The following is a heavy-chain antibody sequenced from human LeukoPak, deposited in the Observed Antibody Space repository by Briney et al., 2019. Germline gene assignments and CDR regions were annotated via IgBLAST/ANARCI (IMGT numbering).Heavy chain of an antibody. V-gene: IGHV3-7*01. CDR3: XRLCDIVVVVXATXAYFDY. CDR1: GFTFSSYW. D-gene: IGHD2-15*01. J-gene: IGHJ4*02. CDR2: IXXDGSXK. Sequence: GGSLRLSCAASGFTFSSYWMSWVRQAPGKGLEWVANIXXDGSXKXYVDSVKGRFTISRDNAKNPLYLQMNSLRAEDAAVYYXXRLCDIVVVVXATXAYFDYWGQGTLVTVSS.